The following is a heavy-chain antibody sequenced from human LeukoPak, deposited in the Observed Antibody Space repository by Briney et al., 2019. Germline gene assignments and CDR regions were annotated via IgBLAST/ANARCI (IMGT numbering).Heavy chain of an antibody. CDR3: ARLDGVLEIAAFDI. V-gene: IGHV5-51*01. CDR1: GYSFISHW. D-gene: IGHD2-15*01. Sequence: GESLQISCKASGYSFISHWIVWVRQMPGKGLEWLGIIYPGDSDTRYSPSFQGQVTISADKSISTAYLQWSSLKASDTAMYYCARLDGVLEIAAFDIWGQGTMVTVSS. CDR2: IYPGDSDT. J-gene: IGHJ3*02.